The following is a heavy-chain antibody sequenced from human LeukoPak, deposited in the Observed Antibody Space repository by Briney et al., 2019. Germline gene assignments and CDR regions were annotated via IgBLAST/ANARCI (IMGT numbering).Heavy chain of an antibody. Sequence: SGPTLVKPTQTLTLTCTFSGFSLTTSGMCVNWIRQPPGKALEWLARIDWDDDKYYSTSLKTRLTISKDTSKNQVVLTMTNVDPEDTATYYCARMLRSYYLGSGKTYYGTDVWGQGTTVTVSS. D-gene: IGHD3-10*01. CDR3: ARMLRSYYLGSGKTYYGTDV. V-gene: IGHV2-70*11. CDR2: IDWDDDK. J-gene: IGHJ6*02. CDR1: GFSLTTSGMC.